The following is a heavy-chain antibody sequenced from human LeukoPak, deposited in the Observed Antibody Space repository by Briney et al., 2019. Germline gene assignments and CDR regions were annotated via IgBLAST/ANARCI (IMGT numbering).Heavy chain of an antibody. J-gene: IGHJ4*02. V-gene: IGHV4-59*11. CDR3: ASGGPHDYNPRG. CDR1: GGSISSHH. Sequence: PSETLSLTCTVSGGSISSHHWSWIRQLPGKGLEWLGYIYYSGSTNYNPSLKSRVTISVDTSKNQFSLKLSSVTAADTAVYYCASGGPHDYNPRGWGQGTLVTVSS. CDR2: IYYSGST. D-gene: IGHD5-24*01.